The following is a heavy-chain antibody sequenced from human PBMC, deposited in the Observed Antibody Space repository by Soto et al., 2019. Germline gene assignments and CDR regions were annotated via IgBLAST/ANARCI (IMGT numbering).Heavy chain of an antibody. V-gene: IGHV1-69*01. J-gene: IGHJ5*02. CDR2: IIPIFGTA. CDR3: ARARIVVVTAIHGWFDP. D-gene: IGHD2-21*02. CDR1: GGTFSSYA. Sequence: QVQLVQSGAEVKKPGSSVKVSCKASGGTFSSYAISWVRQAPGQGLEWMGGIIPIFGTANYAQKFQGRVKITADESTSTAYMELSSLRSEDTAVYYCARARIVVVTAIHGWFDPWGQGTLVTVSS.